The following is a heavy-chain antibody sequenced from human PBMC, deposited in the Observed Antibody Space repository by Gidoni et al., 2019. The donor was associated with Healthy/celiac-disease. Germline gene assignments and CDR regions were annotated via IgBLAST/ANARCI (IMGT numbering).Heavy chain of an antibody. J-gene: IGHJ6*02. Sequence: QVQLVESGGGVVQPGRSLRLSCAASGFIFSSYDMHWVRQAPGKGLEWVAVISYDGSNKYYADSVKGRFTISRDNSKNTLYLQMNSLRAEDTAVYYCARASTKGLRYYYYGMDVWGQGTTVTVSS. D-gene: IGHD2-2*01. V-gene: IGHV3-30-3*01. CDR1: GFIFSSYD. CDR2: ISYDGSNK. CDR3: ARASTKGLRYYYYGMDV.